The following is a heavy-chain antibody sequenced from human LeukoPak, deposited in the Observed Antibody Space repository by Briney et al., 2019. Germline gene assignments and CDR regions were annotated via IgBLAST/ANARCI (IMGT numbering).Heavy chain of an antibody. Sequence: GGSLRLSCAASGFTFSSYEMNWVRQAPGKGLEWVSYISSSGSTIYYADSVKGRFTISRDNAKNSLYLQMNSLRAEDTAVYYCARSFSHYYGSGSYYNPPGYWGQGTLVTVSS. CDR1: GFTFSSYE. CDR3: ARSFSHYYGSGSYYNPPGY. V-gene: IGHV3-48*03. J-gene: IGHJ4*02. D-gene: IGHD3-10*01. CDR2: ISSSGSTI.